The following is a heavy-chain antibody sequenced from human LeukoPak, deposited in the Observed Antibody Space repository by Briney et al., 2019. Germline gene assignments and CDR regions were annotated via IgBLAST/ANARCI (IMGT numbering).Heavy chain of an antibody. Sequence: SETLSLTCAVSGGSISSGGYSWRWIRQPPGKGLEWIGYIYDSGSKYYNPSLKSRVTISVDKSKNQFSLNLSSVTAADTAVYYCARGVPAAVTNYFDYWGQGTLVTVSS. CDR2: IYDSGSK. V-gene: IGHV4-30-2*01. CDR1: GGSISSGGYS. CDR3: ARGVPAAVTNYFDY. D-gene: IGHD2-2*01. J-gene: IGHJ4*02.